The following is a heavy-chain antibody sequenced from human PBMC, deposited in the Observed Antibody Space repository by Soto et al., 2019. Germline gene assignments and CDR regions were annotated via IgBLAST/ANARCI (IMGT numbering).Heavy chain of an antibody. D-gene: IGHD3-10*01. Sequence: SETLSLTCTVSGDFISNYYWNWLRQPAGKGLEWIGRVYPSGSRNYNPSLESRLTLSMDTSKNQFSLKVKSVTAADTAVYYCARDNLWFGEGPRGFDIWGQGTMVT. V-gene: IGHV4-4*07. CDR2: VYPSGSR. J-gene: IGHJ3*02. CDR3: ARDNLWFGEGPRGFDI. CDR1: GDFISNYY.